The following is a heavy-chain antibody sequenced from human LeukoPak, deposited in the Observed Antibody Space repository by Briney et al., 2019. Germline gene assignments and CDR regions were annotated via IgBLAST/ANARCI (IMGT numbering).Heavy chain of an antibody. D-gene: IGHD1-26*01. Sequence: GGSLRLSCAASGFTFSSYAMSWVRQAPEKGLEWVATISGSGGGTYYADSVRGRFTISRDDSENTLYLQMNGLSAEDTAVYYCAKDHGRYRTIHFDYWGQGNLVTVSS. CDR2: ISGSGGGT. V-gene: IGHV3-23*01. J-gene: IGHJ4*02. CDR3: AKDHGRYRTIHFDY. CDR1: GFTFSSYA.